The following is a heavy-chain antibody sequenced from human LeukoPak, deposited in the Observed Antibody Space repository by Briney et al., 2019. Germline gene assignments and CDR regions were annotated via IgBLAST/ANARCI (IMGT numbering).Heavy chain of an antibody. V-gene: IGHV3-11*06. CDR3: ARGGGEDTAMVTPDY. CDR1: GFTFSGYY. J-gene: IGHJ4*02. Sequence: GGSLRLSCAASGFTFSGYYMTWIRQAPGKGLEWVSYISGSSSYTNFADSVKGRFTISRDNAKNSLYLQMNSLRAEDTAVYYCARGGGEDTAMVTPDYWGQGTLVTVSS. CDR2: ISGSSSYT. D-gene: IGHD5-18*01.